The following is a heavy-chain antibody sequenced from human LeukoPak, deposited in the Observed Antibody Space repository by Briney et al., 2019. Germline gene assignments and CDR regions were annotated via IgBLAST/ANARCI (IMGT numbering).Heavy chain of an antibody. V-gene: IGHV3-30-3*01. Sequence: PGRSLRLSCAASGFTFSSYAMHWVRQAPGKGLEGVAVISYDGSNKYYADSVKGRFTISRDNSKNTLYLQMNSLRAEDTAVYYCASSETGTTGGYYGMDVWGQGTTVTVSS. D-gene: IGHD1-7*01. CDR1: GFTFSSYA. CDR2: ISYDGSNK. J-gene: IGHJ6*02. CDR3: ASSETGTTGGYYGMDV.